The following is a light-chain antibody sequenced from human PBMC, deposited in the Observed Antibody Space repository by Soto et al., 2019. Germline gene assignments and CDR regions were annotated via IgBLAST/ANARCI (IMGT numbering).Light chain of an antibody. V-gene: IGKV1-39*01. CDR2: AAS. CDR3: QQSYSTPIT. CDR1: QSISGY. J-gene: IGKJ5*01. Sequence: DIPMTQSPSSLSASVGDRVSITCRASQSISGYLNWYQQKPGKAPNLLIYAASSLQSGVPSRFSGSGSGTDYTLTISRLQPEDFATYYCQQSYSTPITFGQWTRLESK.